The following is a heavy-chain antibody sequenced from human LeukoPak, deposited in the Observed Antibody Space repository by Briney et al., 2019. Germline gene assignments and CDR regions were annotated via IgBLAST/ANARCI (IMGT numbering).Heavy chain of an antibody. V-gene: IGHV3-23*01. Sequence: GGSLRLSCAASGFTFTSYAMSWVRQAPGKGLEWVSAISGSGGSTYYADSVKGRFTISRDNSKNTLYLQMNSLRAEDTAVYYCAKEGPSGSYYYYYMDVWGKGTTVTVSS. CDR2: ISGSGGST. D-gene: IGHD1-26*01. J-gene: IGHJ6*03. CDR1: GFTFTSYA. CDR3: AKEGPSGSYYYYYMDV.